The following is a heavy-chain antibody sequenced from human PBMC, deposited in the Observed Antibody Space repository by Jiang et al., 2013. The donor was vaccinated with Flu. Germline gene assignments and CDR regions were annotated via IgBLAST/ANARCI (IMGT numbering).Heavy chain of an antibody. CDR2: VYKSERT. V-gene: IGHV4-30-4*01. CDR3: AAATSVTMWAFEI. Sequence: GPGLVKASQTLSLTCTVSGGSVNSGDYFWGWIRQPPGKGLECVGYVYKSERTYYNPSLKSRETMSLDTSKNRVLPEAELCDCRRHGPCSYCAAATSVTMWAFEIWGQGIKVTV. J-gene: IGHJ3*02. CDR1: GGSVNSGDYF. D-gene: IGHD3-10*02.